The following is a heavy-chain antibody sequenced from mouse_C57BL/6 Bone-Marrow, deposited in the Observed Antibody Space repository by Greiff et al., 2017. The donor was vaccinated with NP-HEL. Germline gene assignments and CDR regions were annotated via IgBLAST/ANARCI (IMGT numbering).Heavy chain of an antibody. J-gene: IGHJ4*01. CDR3: ADSYAMDY. CDR1: GFTFSDYG. Sequence: EVKLVESGGGLVKPGGSLKLSCAASGFTFSDYGMHWVRQAPEMGLEWVAYISSGSSTIYYADTVKGRFTISRDNAKNTLFLQMTSLRSEDTAMYYCADSYAMDYWGQGTSVTVSS. CDR2: ISSGSSTI. V-gene: IGHV5-17*01.